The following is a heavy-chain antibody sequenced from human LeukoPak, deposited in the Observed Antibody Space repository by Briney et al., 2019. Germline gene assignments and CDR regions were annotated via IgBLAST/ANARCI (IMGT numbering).Heavy chain of an antibody. J-gene: IGHJ4*02. D-gene: IGHD2-15*01. CDR3: ARDSRRILPSD. CDR2: ISGSGDTT. V-gene: IGHV3-23*01. Sequence: GGSLRLSCAASGLTFSNFAMSWVRQAPGKGLEWVSAISGSGDTTYLADSVKGRFTISRDNSKNTLYLQMNSLRAEDTAVYYCARDSRRILPSDWGQGTLVTVSS. CDR1: GLTFSNFA.